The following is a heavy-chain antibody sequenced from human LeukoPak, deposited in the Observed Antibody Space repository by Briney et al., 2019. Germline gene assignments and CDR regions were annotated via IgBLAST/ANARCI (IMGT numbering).Heavy chain of an antibody. J-gene: IGHJ6*03. CDR1: GFTFSSYS. CDR3: ARIPNCSGGSCPYYYYYYMDV. D-gene: IGHD2-15*01. Sequence: GGSLRLSCAASGFTFSSYSMNWVRQAPGKGLEWVSSISSSSSYIYYADSVKGRFTISRDNAKNSLYLQTNSLRAEDTAVYYCARIPNCSGGSCPYYYYYYMDVWGKGTTVTVSS. V-gene: IGHV3-21*01. CDR2: ISSSSSYI.